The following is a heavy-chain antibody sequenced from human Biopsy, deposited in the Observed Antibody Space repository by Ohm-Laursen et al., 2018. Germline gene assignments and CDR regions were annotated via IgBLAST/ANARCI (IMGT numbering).Heavy chain of an antibody. Sequence: ASAKVSCKAPGGTFSNYGVNWVRQAPGQGLEWLGGNIPILGTGNYAQKFQDRVTVAADTSTSTATMELLSLRSDDTAVYYCATKLTGYFHHWGQGTLVIVSS. CDR1: GGTFSNYG. V-gene: IGHV1-69*06. CDR3: ATKLTGYFHH. CDR2: NIPILGTG. D-gene: IGHD3-9*01. J-gene: IGHJ1*01.